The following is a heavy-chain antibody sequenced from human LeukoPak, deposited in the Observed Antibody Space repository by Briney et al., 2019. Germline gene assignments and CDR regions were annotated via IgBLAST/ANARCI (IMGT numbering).Heavy chain of an antibody. J-gene: IGHJ4*02. D-gene: IGHD6-13*01. CDR1: GGSISSYY. Sequence: PSETLSLTCTVSGGSISSYYWGWIRQPPGKGLEWIGSIYYSGSTYYNPSLKSRVTISVDTSKNQFSLKLSSVTAADTAVYYCARLSAAAARWGFDYWGQGTLVTVSS. CDR3: ARLSAAAARWGFDY. CDR2: IYYSGST. V-gene: IGHV4-39*01.